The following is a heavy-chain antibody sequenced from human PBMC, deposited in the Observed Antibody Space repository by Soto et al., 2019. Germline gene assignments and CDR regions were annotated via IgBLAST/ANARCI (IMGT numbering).Heavy chain of an antibody. D-gene: IGHD4-4*01. CDR2: TYSGGTT. CDR1: GFTVSRNY. CDR3: ARGPHYSTLDY. J-gene: IGHJ4*02. V-gene: IGHV3-53*01. Sequence: EVQLVESGGGLIQPGGSLRLSCAASGFTVSRNYMSWVRQAPGKGLEWVSVTYSGGTTYYADSVKGRFTISRDNSKNTLYLQVNSLRAEDTAMYYCARGPHYSTLDYWGQGTLVTVSS.